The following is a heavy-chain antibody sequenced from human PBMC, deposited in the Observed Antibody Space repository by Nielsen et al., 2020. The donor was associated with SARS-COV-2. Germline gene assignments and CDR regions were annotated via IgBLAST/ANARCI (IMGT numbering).Heavy chain of an antibody. CDR3: ARITPSSGWDY. CDR1: RYSFASCS. Sequence: ASVKVSCKASRYSFASCSMHWVRQAPGQRLEWMGWINAGNGNTKYSQKFQGRVTMTRDTSANTAYMELSSLSSEDTAVYYCARITPSSGWDYWGQGTLVTVSS. D-gene: IGHD6-19*01. J-gene: IGHJ4*02. V-gene: IGHV1-3*01. CDR2: INAGNGNT.